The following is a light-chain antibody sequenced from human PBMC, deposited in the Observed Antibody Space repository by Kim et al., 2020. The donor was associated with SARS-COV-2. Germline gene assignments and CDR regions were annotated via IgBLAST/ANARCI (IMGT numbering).Light chain of an antibody. V-gene: IGLV2-14*03. CDR2: DVS. CDR1: SSDVGGYNY. J-gene: IGLJ1*01. CDR3: SSYTSSSTLYV. Sequence: QSITISCTGTSSDVGGYNYVSWYQQHPGKAPKLMIYDVSNRPSGVSNRFSGSKSGNTAFLTISGLQAEDEADYYCSSYTSSSTLYVFGTGTKVTVL.